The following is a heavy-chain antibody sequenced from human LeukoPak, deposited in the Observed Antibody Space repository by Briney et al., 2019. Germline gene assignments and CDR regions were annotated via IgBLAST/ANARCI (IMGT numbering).Heavy chain of an antibody. CDR1: GYTFTGYY. Sequence: GASVKVSCKASGYTFTGYYMHWVRQAPGQGLEWMGGIIPIFGTANYAQKFQGRVTITADESTSTAYMELSSLRSEDTAVYYCARDSGSGSYYKGNFDYWGQGTLVTVSS. D-gene: IGHD3-10*01. CDR2: IIPIFGTA. CDR3: ARDSGSGSYYKGNFDY. J-gene: IGHJ4*02. V-gene: IGHV1-69*13.